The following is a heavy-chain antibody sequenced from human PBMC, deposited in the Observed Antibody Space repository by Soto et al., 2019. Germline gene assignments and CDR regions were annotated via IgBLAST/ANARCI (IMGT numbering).Heavy chain of an antibody. CDR3: AKDGRGSGSHYNSFGY. CDR1: GFTVGNNY. Sequence: EVQLVESGGGLIQPGGSLQLSCAASGFTVGNNYMSWVRQAPGKGLEWVSLIYSTGTTKYADSVKGRFTVSRDNAKNTLYLQMNSLRAEDTAVYYCAKDGRGSGSHYNSFGYWGQGPLVTVSS. D-gene: IGHD3-10*01. J-gene: IGHJ4*02. CDR2: IYSTGTT. V-gene: IGHV3-53*01.